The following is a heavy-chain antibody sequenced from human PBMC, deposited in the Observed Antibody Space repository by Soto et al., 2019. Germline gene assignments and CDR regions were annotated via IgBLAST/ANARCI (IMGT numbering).Heavy chain of an antibody. CDR3: ARTGDYASFDY. CDR2: IIPILGIA. D-gene: IGHD4-17*01. V-gene: IGHV1-69*02. CDR1: GGTFSSYT. Sequence: QVQLVQSGAEVKKPGSSVKVSCKASGGTFSSYTISWVRQAPGQGLEWMGRIIPILGIANYAQKFQGRVTITADKPTSTAYMELSSLRSEDTDVYYCARTGDYASFDYWGQGTLITVSS. J-gene: IGHJ4*02.